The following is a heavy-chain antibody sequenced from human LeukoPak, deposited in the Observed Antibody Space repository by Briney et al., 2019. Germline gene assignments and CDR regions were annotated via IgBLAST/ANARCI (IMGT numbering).Heavy chain of an antibody. CDR3: ARVSVRGSYYAADY. J-gene: IGHJ4*02. CDR1: GGSFSGYY. V-gene: IGHV4-34*01. CDR2: INHSGST. D-gene: IGHD1-26*01. Sequence: SETLSLTCAVYGGSFSGYYWSWIRQPPGKGLEWIGEINHSGSTNYNPSLKSRVTISVDTSKNQFSLKLSSVTAADTAVYYCARVSVRGSYYAADYWGQGTLVTVSS.